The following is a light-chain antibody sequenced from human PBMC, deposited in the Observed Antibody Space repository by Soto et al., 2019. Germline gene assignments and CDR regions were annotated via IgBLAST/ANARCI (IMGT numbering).Light chain of an antibody. CDR3: QQLRMYPST. V-gene: IGKV1-9*01. CDR2: AAS. Sequence: IQLTQSPSSLSASVGDRVTITCRASQDIAIYLAWYQQKPGEAPKLLIYAASTLYGGVPSRFRGSGCGTDFALTITSLQAEDFATYYCQQLRMYPSTFGGGTKVDIK. J-gene: IGKJ4*01. CDR1: QDIAIY.